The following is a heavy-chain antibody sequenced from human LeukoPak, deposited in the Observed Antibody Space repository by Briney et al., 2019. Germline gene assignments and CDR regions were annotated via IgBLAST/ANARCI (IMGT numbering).Heavy chain of an antibody. D-gene: IGHD2-2*01. J-gene: IGHJ5*02. CDR1: GDSVSSNSAA. Sequence: SQTLSLTCAISGDSVSSNSAAWNWIRQSPSRGLEWLGRTYYRSKWYDDYAVSVRGRITVNPDTSKNQFSLHLNSVTPEDTAVYYCARRLTQYDCFDPWGQGILVTVSS. CDR3: ARRLTQYDCFDP. V-gene: IGHV6-1*01. CDR2: TYYRSKWYD.